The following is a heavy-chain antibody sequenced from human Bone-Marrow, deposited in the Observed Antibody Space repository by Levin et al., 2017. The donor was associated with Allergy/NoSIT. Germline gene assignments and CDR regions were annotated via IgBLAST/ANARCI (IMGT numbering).Heavy chain of an antibody. V-gene: IGHV3-30*18. J-gene: IGHJ6*02. CDR1: GFTFSSYG. D-gene: IGHD1-1*01. CDR2: ISYDGSNK. Sequence: GGSLRLSCAASGFTFSSYGMHWVRQAPGKGLEWVAVISYDGSNKYYADSVKGRFTISRDNSKNTLYLQMNSLRAEDTAVYYCAKDPEYDIYYYYGMDVWGQGTTVTVSS. CDR3: AKDPEYDIYYYYGMDV.